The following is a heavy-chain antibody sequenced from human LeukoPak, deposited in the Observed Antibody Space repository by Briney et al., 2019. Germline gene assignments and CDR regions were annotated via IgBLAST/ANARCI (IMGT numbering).Heavy chain of an antibody. J-gene: IGHJ6*02. CDR3: ARDLALGYCSGGSCYSGAGDYYYGMDV. Sequence: PSETLSLTCTVSGGSISSYYWSWIRQPPGKGLEWIGYIYYSGSTNYNPSLKSRVTISVDTSKNQFSLKLSSVTAADTAVYYCARDLALGYCSGGSCYSGAGDYYYGMDVWGQGTTVTVSS. CDR2: IYYSGST. D-gene: IGHD2-15*01. V-gene: IGHV4-59*12. CDR1: GGSISSYY.